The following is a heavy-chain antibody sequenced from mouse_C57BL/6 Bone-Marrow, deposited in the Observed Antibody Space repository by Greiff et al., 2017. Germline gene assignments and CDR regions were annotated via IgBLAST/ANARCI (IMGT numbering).Heavy chain of an antibody. CDR3: AGLRPWFAY. V-gene: IGHV1-19*01. Sequence: SGPVLVKPGASVKMSCKASGYTFTDYYMNWVKQSHGKSLEWIGVINPYNGGTSYNQKFKGKAKLTVDKSSSTAYMELNSLTSEDSAVYYCAGLRPWFAYWGQGTLVTVSA. CDR1: GYTFTDYY. J-gene: IGHJ3*01. D-gene: IGHD2-4*01. CDR2: INPYNGGT.